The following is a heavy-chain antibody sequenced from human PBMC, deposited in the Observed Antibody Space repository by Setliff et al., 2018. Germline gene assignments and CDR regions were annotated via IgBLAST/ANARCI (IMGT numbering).Heavy chain of an antibody. CDR3: ARVPRIIIMVGVISHYYYMDV. CDR1: GFSFHDYG. Sequence: LRLSCAVSGFSFHDYGMVWVRQAPGKGLEWVSSINWNGVSIGYADSVKGRFTISRDNAKNSLYLQMNSLRAEDTALYYCARVPRIIIMVGVISHYYYMDVWGKGTTVTVSS. V-gene: IGHV3-20*04. J-gene: IGHJ6*03. CDR2: INWNGVSI. D-gene: IGHD3-3*02.